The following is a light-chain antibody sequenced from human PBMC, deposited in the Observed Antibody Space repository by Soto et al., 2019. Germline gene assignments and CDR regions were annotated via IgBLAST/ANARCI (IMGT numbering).Light chain of an antibody. CDR3: QQYNSWPLT. Sequence: EIVMTQSPATLSVSPAGRATLSCRASQSISGTLAWYQQKPGQAPRLLIYGASTRATSFPARFSGGGSGTEFTLTITSLQSEDFAVYYCQQYNSWPLTFGGGTKVDIK. J-gene: IGKJ4*01. V-gene: IGKV3-15*01. CDR1: QSISGT. CDR2: GAS.